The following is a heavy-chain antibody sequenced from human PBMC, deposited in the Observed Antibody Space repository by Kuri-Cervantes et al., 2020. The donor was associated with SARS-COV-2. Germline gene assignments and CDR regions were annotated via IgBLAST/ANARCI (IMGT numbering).Heavy chain of an antibody. CDR2: IKQRGNEK. CDR1: GFIFSSYW. D-gene: IGHD5-18*01. V-gene: IGHV3-7*03. Sequence: GESLKISCAASGFIFSSYWMSWVRQVPGKGLEWVANIKQRGNEKYYVDSVKGRFTISRDNAQNSLYLEMNSLRGEDTAVSYCARESRYVYGEFDFWGQGTLVTVSS. CDR3: ARESRYVYGEFDF. J-gene: IGHJ4*02.